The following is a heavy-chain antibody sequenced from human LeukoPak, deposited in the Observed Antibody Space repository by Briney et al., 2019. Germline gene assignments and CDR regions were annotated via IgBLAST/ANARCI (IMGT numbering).Heavy chain of an antibody. CDR1: GFIFSSYA. D-gene: IGHD4-17*01. CDR3: ARAAMTTVTTAY. J-gene: IGHJ4*02. V-gene: IGHV3-30*04. CDR2: ISYDGSNK. Sequence: GRSLRLSCAASGFIFSSYAMHWVRQAPGKGLEWVAVISYDGSNKYYADSVKGRFTISRDNSKNTLYLQMNSLRAEDTAVYYCARAAMTTVTTAYWGQGTLVTVSS.